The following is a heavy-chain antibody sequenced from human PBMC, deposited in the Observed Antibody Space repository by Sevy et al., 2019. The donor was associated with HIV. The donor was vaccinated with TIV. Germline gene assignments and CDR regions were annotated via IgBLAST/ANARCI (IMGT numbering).Heavy chain of an antibody. J-gene: IGHJ6*02. V-gene: IGHV3-30*18. D-gene: IGHD1-26*01. CDR3: AKMQGGSYNYYGMDV. CDR2: ISFDGSDK. Sequence: GGSLRLSCAASGFIFSTYGIHWVRQAPGKGLEWVAVISFDGSDKYYADSVRGRFTISRDNSKNTLYLQMNSLRVEDTAIYYCAKMQGGSYNYYGMDVWGQGPRSPSP. CDR1: GFIFSTYG.